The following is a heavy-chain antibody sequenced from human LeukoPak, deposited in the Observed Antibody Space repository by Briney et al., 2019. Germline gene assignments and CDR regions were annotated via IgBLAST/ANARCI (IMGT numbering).Heavy chain of an antibody. V-gene: IGHV3-53*01. J-gene: IGHJ4*02. CDR3: ARGGVRLVGLDYFDY. CDR1: GFTITPYW. Sequence: GGSLKLSCAGSGFTITPYWMHWVRQAPGKGLGWVSVIYSGGSTYYADSVKGRFTISRDNPKNTLYLQMNSLRAEDTAVYYCARGGVRLVGLDYFDYWGQGTLVTVSS. CDR2: IYSGGST. D-gene: IGHD2-15*01.